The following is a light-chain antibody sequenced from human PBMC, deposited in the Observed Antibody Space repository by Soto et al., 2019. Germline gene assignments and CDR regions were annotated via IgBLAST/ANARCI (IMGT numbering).Light chain of an antibody. J-gene: IGKJ1*01. CDR2: GAS. V-gene: IGKV3-15*01. Sequence: EIVMTQSPATLSVSPGGRATLSCRASQSISDTLAWYQQKPGQAPRLLIHGASTRAPGFPARFSGSGSGTDFTLTISSLQSEYFAVYYCQQYDNWPWTFCQGTKVEIK. CDR3: QQYDNWPWT. CDR1: QSISDT.